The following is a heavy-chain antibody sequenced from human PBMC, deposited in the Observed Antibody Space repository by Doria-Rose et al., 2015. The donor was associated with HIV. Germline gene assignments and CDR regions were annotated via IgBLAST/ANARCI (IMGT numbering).Heavy chain of an antibody. D-gene: IGHD6-13*01. CDR1: GVSLSSPGMG. J-gene: IGHJ4*02. V-gene: IGHV2-26*01. CDR2: ICSDDER. Sequence: QVTXXEXGXVLVKPTETLTXTCTXSGVSLSSPGMGVSWIRQPPGKALEWLANICSDDERSCKTALKSRLTISRGTSNSQVFLTMTDMDPVDTATYYCARIKSSRWYHKYYFDFWGQGTLVIVSA. CDR3: ARIKSSRWYHKYYFDF.